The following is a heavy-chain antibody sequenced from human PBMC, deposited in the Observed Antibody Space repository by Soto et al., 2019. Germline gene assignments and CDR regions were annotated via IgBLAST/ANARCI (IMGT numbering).Heavy chain of an antibody. D-gene: IGHD3-9*01. CDR2: ISGSGGST. V-gene: IGHV3-23*01. Sequence: GGSLRLSCAASGFTFSSYAMSWVRQAPGKGLEWVSAISGSGGSTYYADSVKGRFTISRDNSKNTLYLQMNSLRAEDTAVYYCAKCPEPLRYSRSPLDYWGQGTLVTVSS. CDR3: AKCPEPLRYSRSPLDY. CDR1: GFTFSSYA. J-gene: IGHJ4*02.